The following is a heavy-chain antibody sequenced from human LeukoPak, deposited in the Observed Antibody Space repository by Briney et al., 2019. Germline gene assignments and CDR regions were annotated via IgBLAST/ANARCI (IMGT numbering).Heavy chain of an antibody. J-gene: IGHJ4*02. CDR2: IYYSGST. Sequence: SETLSLTCAVYGGSFSGYYWSWIRQPPGKGLEWIGYIYYSGSTNYNPSLKSRVTISVDTSKNQFSLKLSSVTAADTAVYYCARHNRSALDYWGQGTLVTVSS. V-gene: IGHV4-59*08. CDR3: ARHNRSALDY. CDR1: GGSFSGYY.